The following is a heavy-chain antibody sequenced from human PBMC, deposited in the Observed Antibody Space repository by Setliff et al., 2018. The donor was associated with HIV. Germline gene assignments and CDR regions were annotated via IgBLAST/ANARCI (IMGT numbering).Heavy chain of an antibody. CDR2: IYHSGST. V-gene: IGHV4-39*01. D-gene: IGHD6-6*01. CDR1: GDSISDTTYY. Sequence: PSETLSLTCSVSGDSISDTTYYWGWIRQTPGKGLEWIGNIYHSGSTLYKPSLKSRVTMSVDTSKNQFSLKLNSVTAADTAVYHCARLSSYRSSSYYFDYWGQGALVTVSS. J-gene: IGHJ4*02. CDR3: ARLSSYRSSSYYFDY.